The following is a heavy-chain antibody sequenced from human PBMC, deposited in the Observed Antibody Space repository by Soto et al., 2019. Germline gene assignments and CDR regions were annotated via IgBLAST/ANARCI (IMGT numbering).Heavy chain of an antibody. Sequence: GASVKVSCKASGYTFTSYAMHWVRQAPGQRLEWMGWINAGNGNTKYSQKFQGRVTITRDTSASTAYMELRSLRSEDTAVYYCARDPGITGSAEYFQHWGQGTLVTVSS. J-gene: IGHJ1*01. CDR3: ARDPGITGSAEYFQH. CDR2: INAGNGNT. V-gene: IGHV1-3*01. D-gene: IGHD1-20*01. CDR1: GYTFTSYA.